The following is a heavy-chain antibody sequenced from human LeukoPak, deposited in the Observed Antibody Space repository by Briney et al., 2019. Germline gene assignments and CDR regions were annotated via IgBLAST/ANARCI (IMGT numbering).Heavy chain of an antibody. CDR1: GFTFSSYA. D-gene: IGHD6-13*01. CDR3: ASSRYSNTYYFDY. Sequence: GRSLRLSCAASGFTFSSYAMHWVRQAPGKGLEWVAVISYDGSNKYYADSVKGRFTISRDNSKNTLYPQMNSLRAEDTAVYYCASSRYSNTYYFDYWGQGTLVTVSS. V-gene: IGHV3-30*01. J-gene: IGHJ4*02. CDR2: ISYDGSNK.